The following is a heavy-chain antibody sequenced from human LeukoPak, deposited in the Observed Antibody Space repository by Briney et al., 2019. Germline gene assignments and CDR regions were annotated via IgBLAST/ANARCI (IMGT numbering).Heavy chain of an antibody. Sequence: PGGSLRLSCAASGFTFSSYAMSWVRQAPGTGLELVSAISGSGGSTSYADSVKGRFTISRDNSKNTLYLQMNSLRAEDTAVYYCAKLLRYFDWLFYDWGQGTLVTVSS. V-gene: IGHV3-23*01. CDR3: AKLLRYFDWLFYD. CDR2: ISGSGGST. CDR1: GFTFSSYA. J-gene: IGHJ4*02. D-gene: IGHD3-9*01.